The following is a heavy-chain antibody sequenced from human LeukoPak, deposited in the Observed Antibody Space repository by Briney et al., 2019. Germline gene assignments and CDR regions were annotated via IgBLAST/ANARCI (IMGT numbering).Heavy chain of an antibody. CDR2: IRYDGSNK. CDR3: ARDRGSFSGRTKTFDY. CDR1: GFTFSSYG. J-gene: IGHJ4*02. Sequence: GGSLRLSCAASGFTFSSYGMHWVRQAPGKGLEWVAFIRYDGSNKYYADSVKGRFTISRDNSKNTLYLQMNSLRAEDTAVYYCARDRGSFSGRTKTFDYWGQGTLVTVSS. V-gene: IGHV3-30*02. D-gene: IGHD6-19*01.